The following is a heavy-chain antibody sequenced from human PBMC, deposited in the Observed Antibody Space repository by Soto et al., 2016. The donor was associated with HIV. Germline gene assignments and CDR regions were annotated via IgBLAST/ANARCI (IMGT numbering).Heavy chain of an antibody. Sequence: EVQLVESGGGLVQPGGSLRLSCAASGFNFSSHWMHWVRQAPGKGLMWVSRINSDGSNTRYADSVMGRFTISRDNAKNTLYLQMNSLRADDTAVYYCARDRSFWSGSLYYWGQGTLVTVSS. V-gene: IGHV3-74*01. J-gene: IGHJ4*02. CDR3: ARDRSFWSGSLYY. CDR2: INSDGSNT. D-gene: IGHD3-3*01. CDR1: GFNFSSHW.